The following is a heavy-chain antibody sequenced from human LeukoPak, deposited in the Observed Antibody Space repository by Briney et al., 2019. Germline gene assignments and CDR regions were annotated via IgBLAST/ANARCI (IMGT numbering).Heavy chain of an antibody. V-gene: IGHV3-7*01. D-gene: IGHD1-26*01. J-gene: IGHJ4*02. Sequence: GGSLRLSCAASGFTFSGYWMSWVRQAPGKGLEWVANIDQDGNEKYYVDSVKGRFTISKDNAKNSLFLQMNSLRAEDTAVYYCARIKGGTSATISYWGQGTLVTVSS. CDR2: IDQDGNEK. CDR1: GFTFSGYW. CDR3: ARIKGGTSATISY.